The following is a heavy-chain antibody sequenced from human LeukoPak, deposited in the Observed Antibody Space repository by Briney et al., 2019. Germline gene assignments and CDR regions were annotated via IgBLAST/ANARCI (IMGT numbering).Heavy chain of an antibody. Sequence: SETLSLTCTVSGGSLSCYSWSWIRPPPGKGLELNGYIYYSGSTNYNPSLKSRVTISVDTSKNQFSLKLSSVTAADTAVYYCARGWSDNWNDGSLYDYWGQGTLVTVSS. V-gene: IGHV4-59*01. CDR2: IYYSGST. CDR1: GGSLSCYS. D-gene: IGHD1-20*01. CDR3: ARGWSDNWNDGSLYDY. J-gene: IGHJ4*02.